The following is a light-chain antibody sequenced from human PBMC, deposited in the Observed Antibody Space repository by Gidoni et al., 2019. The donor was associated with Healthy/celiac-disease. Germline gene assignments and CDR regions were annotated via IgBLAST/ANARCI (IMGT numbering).Light chain of an antibody. CDR1: QSLLHSNGYNY. Sequence: DIVMTQSPLSLPVTPGEPASISCRSSQSLLHSNGYNYLDWYLQKPGQSPQLLIYLGSNRASGVPERFSGSGSGTDFTLKISRVEDEDVGVYYCMQALKTPTFGGGTKVEIK. CDR2: LGS. V-gene: IGKV2-28*01. CDR3: MQALKTPT. J-gene: IGKJ4*01.